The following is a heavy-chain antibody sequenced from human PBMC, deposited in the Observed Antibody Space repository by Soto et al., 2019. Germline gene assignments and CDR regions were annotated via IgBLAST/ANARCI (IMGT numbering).Heavy chain of an antibody. V-gene: IGHV4-59*01. Sequence: SETLSLTCTVSGGSSGNYYWSWIRQPPGKGLEWIGYISYSGSTNYNPSLKSRGTISQDTSKKQFSLKLSSVTAADTAVYYCARGSDGDYSDYWGQGTLVTVSS. CDR3: ARGSDGDYSDY. D-gene: IGHD3-16*01. CDR1: GGSSGNYY. CDR2: ISYSGST. J-gene: IGHJ4*02.